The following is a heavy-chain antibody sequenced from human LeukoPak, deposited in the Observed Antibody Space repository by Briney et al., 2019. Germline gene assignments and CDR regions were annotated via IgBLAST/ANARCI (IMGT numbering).Heavy chain of an antibody. CDR1: GGTFSSYA. J-gene: IGHJ4*02. CDR2: IIPILGIA. V-gene: IGHV1-69*04. D-gene: IGHD2-2*01. CDR3: ARERDLGYCSSTSSYVLDY. Sequence: SVKVSCKASGGTFSSYAISWVRQAPGQGLEWMGRIIPILGIANYAQKFQGRITITADKSTSTAYMELSSLRSEDTAVYYCARERDLGYCSSTSSYVLDYWGQGTLVTVSS.